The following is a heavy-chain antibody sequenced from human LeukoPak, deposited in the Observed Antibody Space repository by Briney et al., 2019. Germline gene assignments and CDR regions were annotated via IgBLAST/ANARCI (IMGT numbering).Heavy chain of an antibody. D-gene: IGHD2-2*01. J-gene: IGHJ4*02. CDR3: ARDWPYCSSTSCYYDY. CDR2: INPNSGGT. Sequence: GASVKVSCKASGGTFTGYYMHWVRQAPGQGLEWMGWINPNSGGTNYAQKFQGRVTMTRDTSISTAYMELSRLRSDDTAVYYCARDWPYCSSTSCYYDYWGQGTLVTVSS. V-gene: IGHV1-2*02. CDR1: GGTFTGYY.